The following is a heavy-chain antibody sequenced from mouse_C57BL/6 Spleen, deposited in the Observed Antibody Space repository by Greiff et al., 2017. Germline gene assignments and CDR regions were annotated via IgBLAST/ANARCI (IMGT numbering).Heavy chain of an antibody. CDR1: GYTFTSYG. Sequence: VQLQQSGAELARPGASVKLSCKASGYTFTSYGISWVKQRTGQGLEWIGEIYPRSGNTYYNEKFKGQATLTEDKSSSTAYMELRSLTSEDSAVYFCARDYDYAVRFAYWGQGTLVTVSA. V-gene: IGHV1-81*01. J-gene: IGHJ3*01. CDR2: IYPRSGNT. D-gene: IGHD2-4*01. CDR3: ARDYDYAVRFAY.